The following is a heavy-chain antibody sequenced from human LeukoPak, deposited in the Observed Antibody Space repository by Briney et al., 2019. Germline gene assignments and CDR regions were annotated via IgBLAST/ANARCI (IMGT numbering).Heavy chain of an antibody. CDR3: ARDWCTSTSCYRGDPFDY. CDR2: ISGSGGST. D-gene: IGHD2-2*01. Sequence: PGGSLRLSCAASGFTFSSYAMSWVRQAPGKGLEWVSAISGSGGSTYYADSVKGRFTISRDNAKNSLYLQMNSLRAEDTAVYYCARDWCTSTSCYRGDPFDYWGQGTLVTVSS. J-gene: IGHJ4*02. V-gene: IGHV3-23*01. CDR1: GFTFSSYA.